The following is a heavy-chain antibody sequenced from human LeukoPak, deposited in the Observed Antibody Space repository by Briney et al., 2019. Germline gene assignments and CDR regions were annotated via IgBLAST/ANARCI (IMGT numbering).Heavy chain of an antibody. V-gene: IGHV3-23*01. CDR2: ITASGGST. CDR3: AKGESGSYFVY. D-gene: IGHD1-26*01. Sequence: GGSLRLSCAASGFTFSSYAMSWVRQAPGKGLEWVSSITASGGSTHFADSVKGRLTISGDNPKNTLYLQMNSLRAEDTAVYYCAKGESGSYFVYWGQGTLVTVSS. J-gene: IGHJ4*02. CDR1: GFTFSSYA.